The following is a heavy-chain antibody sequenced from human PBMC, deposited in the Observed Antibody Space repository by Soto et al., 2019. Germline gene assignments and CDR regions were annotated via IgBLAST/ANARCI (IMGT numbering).Heavy chain of an antibody. CDR3: ARGGPYLQWFPWFAP. Sequence: ASVKVSCKASGYTFASYNIYWVRQAKGQGLEWIGWMNPNNGDKGYAQNFLDRVTLTRDTTVRTAFLEISTLTSEDTATYYCARGGPYLQWFPWFAPWAQGALVTVSS. V-gene: IGHV1-8*01. CDR1: GYTFASYN. CDR2: MNPNNGDK. D-gene: IGHD3-3*01. J-gene: IGHJ5*02.